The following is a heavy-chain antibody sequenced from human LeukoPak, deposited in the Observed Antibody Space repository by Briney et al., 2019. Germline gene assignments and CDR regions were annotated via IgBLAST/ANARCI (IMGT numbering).Heavy chain of an antibody. Sequence: GSLRLSCAASGFTFSSYSMNWVRQAPGKGLEWIGSIYYSGSTYYNPSLKSRVTISVDTSKNQFSLKLSSVTAADTAVYYCASWDKDYDILTGYFDYWGQGTLVTVSS. V-gene: IGHV4-59*05. J-gene: IGHJ4*02. CDR2: IYYSGST. CDR1: GFTFSSYSMN. D-gene: IGHD3-9*01. CDR3: ASWDKDYDILTGYFDY.